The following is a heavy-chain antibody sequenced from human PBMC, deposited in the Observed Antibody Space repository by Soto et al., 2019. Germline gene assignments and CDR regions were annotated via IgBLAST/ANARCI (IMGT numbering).Heavy chain of an antibody. CDR3: TIHLHDTAPGLKIRYYYGMDV. Sequence: EVQLVESGGGLVQPGGSLKLSCAASGFTFSGSAMHWVRQASGKALEWVGRIRSKANSYATAYAASVKGRFTISRDDSKNTAYLQMNSLKTEDTAVYYCTIHLHDTAPGLKIRYYYGMDVWGQGTTVTVSS. CDR2: IRSKANSYAT. J-gene: IGHJ6*02. CDR1: GFTFSGSA. V-gene: IGHV3-73*01. D-gene: IGHD5-18*01.